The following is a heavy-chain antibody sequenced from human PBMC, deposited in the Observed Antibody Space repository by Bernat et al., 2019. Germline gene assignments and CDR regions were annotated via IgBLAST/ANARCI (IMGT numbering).Heavy chain of an antibody. J-gene: IGHJ2*01. V-gene: IGHV3-7*01. D-gene: IGHD3-22*01. CDR1: GFTFSSYW. CDR2: IKQDGSEK. Sequence: EVQLVESGGGLVQPGGSLRLSCAASGFTFSSYWMSWVRQAPGKGLEWVANIKQDGSEKYYVDSVKCRFTITIDNAKNSLYLQMNSLRAEDTAVYYCARVITGVRWYFDLWGRGTLVTVSS. CDR3: ARVITGVRWYFDL.